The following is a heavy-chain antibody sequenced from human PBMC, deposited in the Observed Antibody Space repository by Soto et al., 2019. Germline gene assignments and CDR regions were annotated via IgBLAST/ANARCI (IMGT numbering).Heavy chain of an antibody. D-gene: IGHD2-2*02. J-gene: IGHJ4*02. Sequence: PGGSLRLSCAASGFTFSSYAMSWVRQAPGKGLEWVSAISDSSGRKSYADSVKGRFTISRDNTKNTMYLQMNSLRAEDTAVYYCAKHPRAPAAINPYFDYWGQGTLVTVSS. V-gene: IGHV3-23*01. CDR1: GFTFSSYA. CDR3: AKHPRAPAAINPYFDY. CDR2: ISDSSGRK.